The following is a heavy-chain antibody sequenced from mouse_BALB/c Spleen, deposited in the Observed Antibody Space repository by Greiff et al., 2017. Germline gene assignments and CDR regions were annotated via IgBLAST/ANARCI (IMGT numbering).Heavy chain of an antibody. V-gene: IGHV1S81*02. CDR3: TRRGVGRDCAMDY. D-gene: IGHD4-1*01. CDR1: GYTFTSYY. CDR2: INPSNGGT. Sequence: QVQLQQSGAELVKPGASVKLSCKASGYTFTSYYMYWVKQRPGQGLEWIGEINPSNGGTNFNEKFKSKATLTVDKSSSTAYMQLSSLTSEDSAVYYCTRRGVGRDCAMDYWGQGTSVTVSS. J-gene: IGHJ4*01.